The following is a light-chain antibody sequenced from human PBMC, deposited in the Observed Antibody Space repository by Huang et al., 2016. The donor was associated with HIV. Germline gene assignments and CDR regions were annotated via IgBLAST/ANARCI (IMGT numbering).Light chain of an antibody. J-gene: IGKJ4*01. CDR3: QQRTKWPPVLT. CDR2: DAS. V-gene: IGKV3-11*01. Sequence: EIVLTQSPATLSLSPGERATLSCRASQSVSSYLAWYQQKPGQAPRLLIYDASNRATGIPARFSGSGSGTDFTLTIDSLQPDDFAIYYCQQRTKWPPVLTFGGGTRVEIK. CDR1: QSVSSY.